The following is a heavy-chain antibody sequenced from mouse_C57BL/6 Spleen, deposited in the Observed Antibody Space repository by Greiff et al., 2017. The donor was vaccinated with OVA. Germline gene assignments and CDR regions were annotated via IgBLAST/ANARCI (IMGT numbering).Heavy chain of an antibody. Sequence: EVQLQQSGAELVKPGASVKLSCTASGFNIKDYYMHWVKQRTEQGLEWIGRIDPEDGETKYAPTFQGKATITADTSSNTAYLQLSSLTSEDTAVYYCAQGVYDYEFAYWGQGTLVTVSA. J-gene: IGHJ3*01. D-gene: IGHD2-4*01. CDR2: IDPEDGET. CDR1: GFNIKDYY. V-gene: IGHV14-2*01. CDR3: AQGVYDYEFAY.